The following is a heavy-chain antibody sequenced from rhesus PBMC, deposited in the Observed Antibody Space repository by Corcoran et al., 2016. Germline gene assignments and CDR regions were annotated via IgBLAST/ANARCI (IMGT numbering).Heavy chain of an antibody. CDR2: IATRCGRT. J-gene: IGHJ6*01. D-gene: IGHD6-13*01. CDR1: AGSIFSRHW. Sequence: QVQLQESGPGLVKPSETLSLTCAVSAGSIFSRHWWTWIPQPPGKGLEWIGNIATRCGRTHANPPLVGRVIVSRDTTKNKLSLNMRSVTAADTAVYFCASLLAGRGLESWGRGVVVTVSS. V-gene: IGHV4-65*02. CDR3: ASLLAGRGLES.